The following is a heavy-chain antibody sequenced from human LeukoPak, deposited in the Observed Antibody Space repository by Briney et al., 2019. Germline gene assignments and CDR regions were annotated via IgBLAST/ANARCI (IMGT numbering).Heavy chain of an antibody. CDR2: INPNSGGT. CDR1: GYTFTGYY. D-gene: IGHD6-13*01. V-gene: IGHV1-2*02. CDR3: ARGSSSWYLNNWFDP. J-gene: IGHJ5*02. Sequence: GASVKVSCKASGYTFTGYYMHWVRQAPGQGLEWMGWINPNSGGTNYAQKFQGRVTMTRDTSISTAYMELSRLRSDDTAVYYCARGSSSWYLNNWFDPWGQGTLVTVSS.